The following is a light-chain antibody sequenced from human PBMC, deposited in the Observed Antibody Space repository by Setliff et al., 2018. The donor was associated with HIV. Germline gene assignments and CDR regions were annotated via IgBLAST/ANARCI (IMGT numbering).Light chain of an antibody. Sequence: DIQMTQSLSSLSASVGDRVTISCQASRDISNSLNWYQQRPGKAPKLLIYTASNLETGVPSRFSGSGSGTDFTFTISSLQPEDIATYYCQQYADLPLTFGGGTKVDIK. V-gene: IGKV1-33*01. CDR2: TAS. CDR1: RDISNS. J-gene: IGKJ4*02. CDR3: QQYADLPLT.